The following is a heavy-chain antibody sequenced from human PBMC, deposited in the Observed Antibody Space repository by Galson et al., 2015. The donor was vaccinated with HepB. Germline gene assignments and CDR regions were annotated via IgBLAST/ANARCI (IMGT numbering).Heavy chain of an antibody. CDR3: ATPGPGIAAAVTVRLDY. Sequence: SLRLSCAASGFTFSSYAMHWVRQAPGKGLEWVAVISYDGSNKYYADSVKGRFTISRDNSKNTLYLQMNSLRAEDTAVYYCATPGPGIAAAVTVRLDYWGQGTLVTVSS. CDR1: GFTFSSYA. CDR2: ISYDGSNK. J-gene: IGHJ4*02. D-gene: IGHD6-13*01. V-gene: IGHV3-30*04.